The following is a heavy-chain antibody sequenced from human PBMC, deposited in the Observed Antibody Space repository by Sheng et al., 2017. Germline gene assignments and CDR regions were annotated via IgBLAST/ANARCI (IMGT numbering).Heavy chain of an antibody. CDR2: LCCGGTT. CDR1: VTPSAMVSTT. J-gene: IGHJ6*04. CDR3: ATFCGGGSCNSGV. D-gene: IGHD2-15*01. V-gene: IGHV4-61*08. Sequence: QVRLQESGPGLVKPSEAPVPSPAVSLVTPSAMVSTTGVGSGSPPGKGLEWIGNLCCGGTTKYSPSLKSRVTISGXTSRNQFSLNLMSVTAADTAVYYCATFCGGGSCNSGVWGKGDHGHRLL.